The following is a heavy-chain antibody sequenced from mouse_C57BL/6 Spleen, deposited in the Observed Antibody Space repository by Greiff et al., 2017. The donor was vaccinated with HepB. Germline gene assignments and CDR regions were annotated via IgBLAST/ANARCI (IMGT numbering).Heavy chain of an antibody. CDR2: IYPGDGDT. CDR1: GYAFSSYW. CDR3: ATDYPYAMDY. Sequence: QVHVKQSGAELVKPGASVKISCKASGYAFSSYWMNWVKQRPGKGLEWIGQIYPGDGDTNYNGKFKGKATLTADKSSSTAYMQLSSLTSEDSAVYFCATDYPYAMDYWGQGTSVTVSS. V-gene: IGHV1-80*01. D-gene: IGHD2-4*01. J-gene: IGHJ4*01.